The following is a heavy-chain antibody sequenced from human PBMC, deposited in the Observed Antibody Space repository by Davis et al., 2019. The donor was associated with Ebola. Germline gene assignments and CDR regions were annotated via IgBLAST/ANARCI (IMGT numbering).Heavy chain of an antibody. D-gene: IGHD3-16*02. CDR1: GGSFSGYY. V-gene: IGHV4-34*01. CDR3: ARWKDYIWGSYRYRWAFDI. J-gene: IGHJ3*02. Sequence: PSETLSLTCAVYGGSFSGYYWSWIRQPPGKGLEWIGEINHSGSTNYNPSLKSRVTISVDTSKNQFSLKLSSVTAADTAVYYCARWKDYIWGSYRYRWAFDIWGQGTMVTVSS. CDR2: INHSGST.